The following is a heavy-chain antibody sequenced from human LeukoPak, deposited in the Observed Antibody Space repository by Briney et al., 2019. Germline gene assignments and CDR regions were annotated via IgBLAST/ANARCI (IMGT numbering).Heavy chain of an antibody. CDR3: ARDGDNDY. CDR2: INHSGST. CDR1: GGSFSGYY. Sequence: SETLSLTCAVYGGSFSGYYWSWIRQPPGKGLEWIGEINHSGSTNYNPSLKSRVTISVDTSKNQFSLKLSSVTAADTAVYYCARDGDNDYWGQGTLVTVSS. V-gene: IGHV4-34*01. D-gene: IGHD3-10*01. J-gene: IGHJ4*02.